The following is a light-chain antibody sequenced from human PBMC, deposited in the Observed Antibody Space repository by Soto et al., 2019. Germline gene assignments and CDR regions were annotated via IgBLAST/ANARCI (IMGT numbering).Light chain of an antibody. Sequence: AIQLTQSPSSLSASVGDRVTITCRASQGISSALAWYQQKPGKAPKLLIYDASSLESGVPSRFSGSGSGTDFTLTISSLRPEDFATYYCQQFNNYPLGQGTRLEIK. CDR3: QQFNNYP. J-gene: IGKJ5*01. V-gene: IGKV1D-13*01. CDR2: DAS. CDR1: QGISSA.